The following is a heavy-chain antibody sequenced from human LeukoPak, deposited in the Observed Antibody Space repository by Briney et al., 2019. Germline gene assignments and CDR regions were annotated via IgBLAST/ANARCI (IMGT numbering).Heavy chain of an antibody. Sequence: GGSLRLSCAASGFTFSSYSMNWVRQAPGKGLEWVSYISSSSSNIYYADSVKGRFTISRDNAKNSLYLQMNSLRAEDTAVYYCARDSLRYYYDSSGYYPDHYMDVWGKGTTVTVSS. CDR1: GFTFSSYS. J-gene: IGHJ6*03. CDR3: ARDSLRYYYDSSGYYPDHYMDV. CDR2: ISSSSSNI. D-gene: IGHD3-22*01. V-gene: IGHV3-48*01.